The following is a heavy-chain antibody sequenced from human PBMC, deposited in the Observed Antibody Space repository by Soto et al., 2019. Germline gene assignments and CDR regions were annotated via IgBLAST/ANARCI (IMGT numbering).Heavy chain of an antibody. V-gene: IGHV4-34*01. CDR2: IHHSGST. Sequence: SETLSLTCTAYGESFNGYYWSWIRQPPGKGLEWIGEIHHSGSTNYNPSLKSRVTFSIDTSKRQFSLKVRSVTAADTAVYYCARGKRGSSWYRGEERYYYYGMDVWGQGTPVTVSS. D-gene: IGHD6-13*01. J-gene: IGHJ6*02. CDR1: GESFNGYY. CDR3: ARGKRGSSWYRGEERYYYYGMDV.